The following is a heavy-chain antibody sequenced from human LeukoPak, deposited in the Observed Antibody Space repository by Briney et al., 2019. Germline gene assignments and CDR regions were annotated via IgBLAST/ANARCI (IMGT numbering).Heavy chain of an antibody. V-gene: IGHV1-2*02. CDR1: GYTFSDYY. J-gene: IGHJ4*02. D-gene: IGHD3-9*01. Sequence: ASVNLSFTPSGYTFSDYYIHWLRRAPGQRLGRMGWIKPNSGGTNYAKKFQGRVTLTTDTSIATTYLDFSSMTSDDTAVYYCTRGHDNTGYDYFDDWGQGTLVTVSS. CDR3: TRGHDNTGYDYFDD. CDR2: IKPNSGGT.